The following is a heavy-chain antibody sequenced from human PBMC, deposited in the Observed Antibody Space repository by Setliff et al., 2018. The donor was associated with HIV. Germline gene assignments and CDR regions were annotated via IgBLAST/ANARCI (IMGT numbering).Heavy chain of an antibody. V-gene: IGHV5-51*01. D-gene: IGHD6-13*01. CDR2: IYPDDSNI. CDR3: AGRDGRSMNAFQI. CDR1: DYTFTTYW. J-gene: IGHJ3*01. Sequence: PGESLKISCKALDYTFTTYWIGWVRQMPGEGLEWMGIIYPDDSNIRYNPSFQNQVTISADKSITTAYLQINNLKASDTATYYCAGRDGRSMNAFQIWGPGTVVT.